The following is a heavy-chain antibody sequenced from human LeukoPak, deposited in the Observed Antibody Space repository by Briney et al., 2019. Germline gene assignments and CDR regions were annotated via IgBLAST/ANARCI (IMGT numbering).Heavy chain of an antibody. CDR3: ARGPSLRFLEWLLPHNWFDP. J-gene: IGHJ5*02. CDR1: GGSFSGYY. V-gene: IGHV4-34*01. D-gene: IGHD3-3*01. Sequence: SETLSLTCAVYGGSFSGYYWSWIRLPPGKGLEWIGEINHSGSTNYNPSLKSRVTISVDTSKNQFSLKLSSVTAADTAVYYCARGPSLRFLEWLLPHNWFDPWGQGTLVTVSS. CDR2: INHSGST.